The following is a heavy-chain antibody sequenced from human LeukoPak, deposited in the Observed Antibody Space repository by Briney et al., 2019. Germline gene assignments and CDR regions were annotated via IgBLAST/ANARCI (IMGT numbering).Heavy chain of an antibody. J-gene: IGHJ3*02. CDR2: IYYSGST. D-gene: IGHD3-10*01. CDR3: ARRRITMVQGVIPPGVAFGI. Sequence: SETLSLTCTVSGGSISSSSYYWGWIRQPPEKGLEWIGSIYYSGSTYYNPSLKSRVTISVDTSKNQFSLKLSSVTAADTAVYYCARRRITMVQGVIPPGVAFGIWGQGTMVTVSS. CDR1: GGSISSSSYY. V-gene: IGHV4-39*01.